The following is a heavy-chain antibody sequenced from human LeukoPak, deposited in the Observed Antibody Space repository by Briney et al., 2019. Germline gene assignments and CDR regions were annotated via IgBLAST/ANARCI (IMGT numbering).Heavy chain of an antibody. D-gene: IGHD1-26*01. Sequence: GGSLRLSCAASGFTFSDYYMSWVRQAPGKGVEWVSDISSSGSTIYYADSMKGRFTISRDNAKSSLHLQMNSLRADDTAVYYCASSRTFYGGYSGSYWGQGTLVTVS. CDR2: ISSSGSTI. CDR1: GFTFSDYY. V-gene: IGHV3-11*04. CDR3: ASSRTFYGGYSGSY. J-gene: IGHJ4*02.